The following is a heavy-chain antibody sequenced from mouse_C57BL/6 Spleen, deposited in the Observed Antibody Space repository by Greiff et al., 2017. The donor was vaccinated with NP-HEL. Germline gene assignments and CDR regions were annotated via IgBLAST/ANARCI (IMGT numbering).Heavy chain of an antibody. J-gene: IGHJ2*01. CDR3: ARRLLTTGYFDY. D-gene: IGHD1-1*01. CDR1: GFTFSSYG. CDR2: ISSGGSYT. V-gene: IGHV5-6*02. Sequence: DVMLVESGGDLVKPGGSLKLSCAASGFTFSSYGMSWVRQTPDKRLEWVATISSGGSYTYYPDSVKGRFTISRDNAKNTLYLQMSSLKSEDTAMYYCARRLLTTGYFDYWGQGTTLTVSS.